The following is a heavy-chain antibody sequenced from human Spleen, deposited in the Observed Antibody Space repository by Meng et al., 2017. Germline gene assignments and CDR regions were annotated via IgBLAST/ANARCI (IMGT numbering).Heavy chain of an antibody. CDR2: ISQSGST. V-gene: IGHV4-34*01. CDR1: GGSFSGYY. CDR3: ARASTKGSGTFYKLNYFDS. D-gene: IGHD3-10*01. J-gene: IGHJ4*02. Sequence: SETLFLTCAVYGGSFSGYYWSWSWIRQPPGKGLEWIGEISQSGSTNYNPSLKSRVTISIDTSKNQFSLKVTSVTAADTAVFYCARASTKGSGTFYKLNYFDSWGQGTLVTVSS.